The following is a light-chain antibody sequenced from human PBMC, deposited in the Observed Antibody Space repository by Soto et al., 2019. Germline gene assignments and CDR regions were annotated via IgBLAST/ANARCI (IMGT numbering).Light chain of an antibody. CDR2: TAS. CDR3: QQSYSNPPT. V-gene: IGKV1-39*01. J-gene: IGKJ3*01. Sequence: IQMTQSPSSLSSCLGYRVTMPCRASESVITYLNWYRQKTGKAPNLLIRTASTLESGVPTRFSGSGSGTDFTLTISSLQPEDFGIYYCQQSYSNPPTFGPGTKVDIK. CDR1: ESVITY.